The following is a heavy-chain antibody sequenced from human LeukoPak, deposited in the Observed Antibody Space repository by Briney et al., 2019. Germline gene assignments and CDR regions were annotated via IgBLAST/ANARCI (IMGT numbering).Heavy chain of an antibody. J-gene: IGHJ4*02. CDR3: ARDLDYGEKSEDY. V-gene: IGHV1-46*01. CDR1: GYTFTGYF. D-gene: IGHD4/OR15-4a*01. Sequence: ASVKVSCKASGYTFTGYFMHWVRQAPGQGLEWLGIINLSGGSTHYPQKFQDRVTMTRDTSTSTVYMELSSLRSEDTAVYYCARDLDYGEKSEDYWGQGTLVTVSS. CDR2: INLSGGST.